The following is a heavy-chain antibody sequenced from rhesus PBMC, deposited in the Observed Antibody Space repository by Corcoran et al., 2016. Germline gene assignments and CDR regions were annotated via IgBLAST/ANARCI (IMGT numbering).Heavy chain of an antibody. CDR2: IYGRCGST. Sequence: QVQLQESGPGLVKPSETLSHTCAVSGGSISSNYWSWIRQPPGKGLEWIGYIYGRCGSTYYNPSLKSRVTISRDTSMNQFSLKVSPVAAAHTAVYYCARFSMVEHDAFDFWCQGLRVTVSS. V-gene: IGHV4-160*01. CDR1: GGSISSNY. CDR3: ARFSMVEHDAFDF. D-gene: IGHD4-4*01. J-gene: IGHJ3*01.